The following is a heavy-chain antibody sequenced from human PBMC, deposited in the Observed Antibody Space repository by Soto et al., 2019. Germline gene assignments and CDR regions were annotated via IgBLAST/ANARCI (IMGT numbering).Heavy chain of an antibody. J-gene: IGHJ1*01. Sequence: SETLSLTCTVSGGSISSDDYYWSWIRQAPGRGLEWIGYIHSSGSIYYDPSLKSRATMSIDTAGNQFSLKVSSVTVADTAVYYCARDLDGLHDDTSGPFPRPGWGQGTLVTVSS. D-gene: IGHD3-22*01. CDR2: IHSSGSI. CDR3: ARDLDGLHDDTSGPFPRPG. V-gene: IGHV4-30-4*01. CDR1: GGSISSDDYY.